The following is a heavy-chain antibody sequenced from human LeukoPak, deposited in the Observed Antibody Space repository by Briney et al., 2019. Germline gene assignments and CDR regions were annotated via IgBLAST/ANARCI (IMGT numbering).Heavy chain of an antibody. CDR1: GGPISSYY. CDR2: IYYSGST. CDR3: ASLYGSGRRFDP. Sequence: SETLSLTCTVSGGPISSYYWSWIRQPPGKGLEWIGYIYYSGSTNYNPSLKSRVTISVDTSKNQFSLKLSSVTAADTAVYYCASLYGSGRRFDPWGQGTLVTVSS. J-gene: IGHJ5*02. D-gene: IGHD3-10*01. V-gene: IGHV4-59*01.